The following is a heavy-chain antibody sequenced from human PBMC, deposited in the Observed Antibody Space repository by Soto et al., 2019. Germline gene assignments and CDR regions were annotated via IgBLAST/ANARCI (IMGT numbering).Heavy chain of an antibody. CDR1: GYTFTNYG. D-gene: IGHD3-10*02. CDR3: ASGDSCSGIYP. CDR2: ISAYNGNT. J-gene: IGHJ5*02. V-gene: IGHV1-18*01. Sequence: QVQVVQSGTEVKKPGASVKVSCKASGYTFTNYGISWVRQAPGQGLEWMGWISAYNGNTNNAQIFQGRATLTTDTSTTTAYMELRSLRSDDTAVYYCASGDSCSGIYPWGQGTLVTVSS.